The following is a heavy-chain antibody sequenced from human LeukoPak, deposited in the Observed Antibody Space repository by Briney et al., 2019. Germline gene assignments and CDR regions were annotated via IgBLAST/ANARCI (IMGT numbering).Heavy chain of an antibody. D-gene: IGHD3-10*01. J-gene: IGHJ4*02. CDR3: ARDLNGDYYFDY. CDR2: IYYSGST. V-gene: IGHV4-59*01. Sequence: SETLSLTCTVSGGSISSYYWSWIRQPPGKGLEWIGYIYYSGSTNYNPSLKSQVTISVDTSKNQFSLKLSSVTAADTAVYYCARDLNGDYYFDYWGQGTLVTVSS. CDR1: GGSISSYY.